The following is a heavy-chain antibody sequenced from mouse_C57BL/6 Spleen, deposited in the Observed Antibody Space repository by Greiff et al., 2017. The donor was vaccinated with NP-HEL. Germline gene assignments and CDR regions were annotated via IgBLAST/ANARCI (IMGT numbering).Heavy chain of an antibody. Sequence: VQLQQSGAELVKPGASVKISCKASGYTFTDYYINWVKQRPGQGLEWIGKIGPGSGSTYYNEKFKGKATLTADISSSTAYMQLSSLTSEDSAVYFCARGRDLLWLRRGDYYSMDDWGQGTSVTVSS. D-gene: IGHD2-2*01. V-gene: IGHV1-77*01. CDR1: GYTFTDYY. CDR3: ARGRDLLWLRRGDYYSMDD. J-gene: IGHJ4*01. CDR2: IGPGSGST.